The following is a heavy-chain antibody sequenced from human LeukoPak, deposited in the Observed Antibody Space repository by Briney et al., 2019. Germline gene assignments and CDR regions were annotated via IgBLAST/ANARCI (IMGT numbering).Heavy chain of an antibody. J-gene: IGHJ4*02. CDR2: VYTSGST. CDR1: GVSISSYH. D-gene: IGHD2-15*01. Sequence: SETLSLTCTVSGVSISSYHWSWLRQPAGKGLEWLGRVYTSGSTNYNPSLKSRVTISVDTSKNQYSLKLSSVTAADTAVYYCARDPFSWSYFDYWGQGTLVTVSS. V-gene: IGHV4-4*07. CDR3: ARDPFSWSYFDY.